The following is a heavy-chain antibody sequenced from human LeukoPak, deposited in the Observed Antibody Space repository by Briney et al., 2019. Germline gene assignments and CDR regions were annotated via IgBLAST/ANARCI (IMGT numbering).Heavy chain of an antibody. CDR1: GFTFSSYT. J-gene: IGHJ6*02. D-gene: IGHD4-17*01. Sequence: GGSLRLSCAASGFTFSSYTMSWVRQAPGRGLEWVSAISGSGGSTYYADSVKGRFTISRDNSKNTLYLQMNSLRAEDTAVYYCAKAYYGDYVAYYYYYGMDVWGQGTTVTVSS. CDR2: ISGSGGST. CDR3: AKAYYGDYVAYYYYYGMDV. V-gene: IGHV3-23*01.